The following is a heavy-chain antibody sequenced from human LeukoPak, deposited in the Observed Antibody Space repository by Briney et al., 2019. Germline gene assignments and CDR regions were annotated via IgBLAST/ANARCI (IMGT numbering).Heavy chain of an antibody. CDR3: ARDLLYCSGGSCYSSYFDY. J-gene: IGHJ4*02. V-gene: IGHV1-18*01. Sequence: ASVKVSCKASGYTFTSYGISWVRQAPGQGLEWMGWISAYNGNTNYAQKLQGRVTMTTDTSTSTAYMELRSLRSDDTAVYYCARDLLYCSGGSCYSSYFDYWGQGTLVTVSS. D-gene: IGHD2-15*01. CDR1: GYTFTSYG. CDR2: ISAYNGNT.